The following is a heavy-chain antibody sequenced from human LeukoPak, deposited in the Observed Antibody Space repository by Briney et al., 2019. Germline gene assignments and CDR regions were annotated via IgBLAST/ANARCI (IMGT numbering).Heavy chain of an antibody. V-gene: IGHV3-64*01. CDR1: GFTFSSYA. D-gene: IGHD7-27*01. Sequence: GGSLRLSCAASGFTFSSYAMHWVRQAPGKGLEYVSAISNIGDSTYYANSVKGRFTISRDNSKNTLFLLMDSLRAEDMAVYFCARVPLGNSYYDYWGQGTLVTVSS. J-gene: IGHJ4*02. CDR2: ISNIGDST. CDR3: ARVPLGNSYYDY.